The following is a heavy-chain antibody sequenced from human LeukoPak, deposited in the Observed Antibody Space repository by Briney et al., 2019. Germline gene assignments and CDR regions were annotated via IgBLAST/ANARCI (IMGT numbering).Heavy chain of an antibody. CDR2: IGTAGDT. J-gene: IGHJ4*02. V-gene: IGHV3-13*01. CDR1: EFPLSSYD. Sequence: GGPLGLSGAALEFPLSSYDMNWARQATGKVLDWSQAIGTAGDTYYPGSVKGRFTISRENAKNSLYLQMNSLRAGDTAVYYCARGAYSSSWYEDNYFDYWGQGTLVTVSS. D-gene: IGHD6-13*01. CDR3: ARGAYSSSWYEDNYFDY.